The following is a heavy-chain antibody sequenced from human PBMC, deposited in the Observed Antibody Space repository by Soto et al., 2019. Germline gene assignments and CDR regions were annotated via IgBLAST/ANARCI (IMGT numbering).Heavy chain of an antibody. V-gene: IGHV3-30-3*01. J-gene: IGHJ4*02. CDR1: GFTFSSYA. CDR2: ISYDGSNK. D-gene: IGHD1-26*01. CDR3: ARDGSGSYRGIDY. Sequence: GGSLRLSCAASGFTFSSYAMHWVRQAPGKGLEWVAVISYDGSNKYDADSVKGRFTISRDNSKNTLYLQMNSLRAEDTAVYYCARDGSGSYRGIDYWGQGTLVTVSS.